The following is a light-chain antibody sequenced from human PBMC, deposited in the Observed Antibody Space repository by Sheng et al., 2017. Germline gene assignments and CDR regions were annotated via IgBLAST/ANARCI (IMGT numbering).Light chain of an antibody. CDR1: QSVSSSF. CDR2: GAS. Sequence: EIVLTQSPGTLSLSPGERATLSCRASQSVSSSFLAWYQQKPGQAPRLLIYGASSRATGIPDRFSGSGSGTDFTLTISRLEPEDFAVYYCQQYGSSPDTFGPGTKVDFK. V-gene: IGKV3-20*01. CDR3: QQYGSSPDT. J-gene: IGKJ3*01.